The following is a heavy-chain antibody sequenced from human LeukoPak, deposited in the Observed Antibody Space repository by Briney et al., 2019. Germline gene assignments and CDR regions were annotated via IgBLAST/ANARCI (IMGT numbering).Heavy chain of an antibody. CDR1: GGSISSGSYY. Sequence: SETLSLTCTVSGGSISSGSYYWSWIRQPAGKGLEWIGRIYTSGSTNYNPSLKSRVTISVDTSKNQFSLKLSSVTAADTAVYYCARPQSYYYGSGSYYRNWFDPWGQGTLVTVSS. V-gene: IGHV4-61*02. CDR2: IYTSGST. J-gene: IGHJ5*02. D-gene: IGHD3-10*01. CDR3: ARPQSYYYGSGSYYRNWFDP.